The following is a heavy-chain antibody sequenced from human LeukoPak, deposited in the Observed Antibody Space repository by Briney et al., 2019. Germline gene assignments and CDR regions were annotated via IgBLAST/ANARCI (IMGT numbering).Heavy chain of an antibody. D-gene: IGHD6-13*01. Sequence: GGSLRLSCTASGFTFTSYDMRWVRQAPGQGLEWVSAISGSGGGTYYADSVKGRFTISRDNSKNTPYLQMNRLRAEDTAVYYCAKGEAAATYGMDVWGQGTTVTVSS. CDR1: GFTFTSYD. J-gene: IGHJ6*02. CDR3: AKGEAAATYGMDV. CDR2: ISGSGGGT. V-gene: IGHV3-23*01.